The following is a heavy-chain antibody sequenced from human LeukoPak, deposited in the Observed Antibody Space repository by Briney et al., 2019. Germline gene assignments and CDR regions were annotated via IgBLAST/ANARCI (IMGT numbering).Heavy chain of an antibody. J-gene: IGHJ4*02. V-gene: IGHV3-11*05. CDR1: GFTFSDYY. CDR3: ARDLYCSITSCYGPMGYHCDY. D-gene: IGHD2-2*01. Sequence: KPGGSLRLSCAASGFTFSDYYMSWMRQAPGKGLEWVSYISSSSSYTNYADCVKGRFTISRDNAKNSLYLQMNSLRAVDTAVYYCARDLYCSITSCYGPMGYHCDYWGQGTLVTVSS. CDR2: ISSSSSYT.